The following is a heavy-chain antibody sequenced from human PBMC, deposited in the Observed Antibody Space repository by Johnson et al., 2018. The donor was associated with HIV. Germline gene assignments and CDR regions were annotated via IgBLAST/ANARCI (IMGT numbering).Heavy chain of an antibody. Sequence: VQLVESGGGLVQPGGSLRLSCAASGFTVRSSYMSWVRQAPGKGLEHVSVIYSDGTTYYADFVKGRFTISRDSSKDTLYLQMNSLRAEDTAVYYCAKDRSMDDAFDVWGQGTMVTVSS. CDR1: GFTVRSSY. CDR3: AKDRSMDDAFDV. V-gene: IGHV3-66*01. D-gene: IGHD1-26*01. J-gene: IGHJ3*01. CDR2: IYSDGTT.